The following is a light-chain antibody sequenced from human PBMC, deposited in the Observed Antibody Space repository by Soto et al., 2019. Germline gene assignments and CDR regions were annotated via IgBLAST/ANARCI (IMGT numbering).Light chain of an antibody. V-gene: IGKV3-11*01. CDR1: QSVSSY. Sequence: EIVLTQSPATLSLSPGARAPLSCRARQSVSSYLAWYQQKPGQAPRLLIYDASNRATGIPARFSGSGSRTDFTLTISSLEPEDFAVYYCQQRSNWPPVITFGQGTRLEIK. CDR3: QQRSNWPPVIT. J-gene: IGKJ5*01. CDR2: DAS.